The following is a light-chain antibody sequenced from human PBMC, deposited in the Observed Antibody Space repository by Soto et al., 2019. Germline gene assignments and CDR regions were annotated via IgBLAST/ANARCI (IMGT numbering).Light chain of an antibody. CDR1: SSDVGSYNL. CDR2: EVS. CDR3: CSYAGSSTVL. V-gene: IGLV2-23*02. J-gene: IGLJ2*01. Sequence: QSALTQPASVSGSPGQSITISCTGTSSDVGSYNLVSLYQQHPGKAPKLIIYEVSKRPSGVSHRFSGSKSGNTASLTISGVQAEDETDYYCCSYAGSSTVLFGGGTKRTV.